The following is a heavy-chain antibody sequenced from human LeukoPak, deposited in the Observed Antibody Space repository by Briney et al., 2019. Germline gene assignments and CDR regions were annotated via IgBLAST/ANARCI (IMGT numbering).Heavy chain of an antibody. CDR1: GGSISSYY. CDR3: ARVTGYMIEDYFDY. J-gene: IGHJ4*02. CDR2: IYYSGST. V-gene: IGHV4-59*01. D-gene: IGHD3-22*01. Sequence: PSETLSLTCTVSGGSISSYYWSWIRQPPGKGLEWIGYIYYSGSTNYNPSLKSRVTISVDTSKNQFSLKLRSVTAADAAVYYCARVTGYMIEDYFDYWGQGTLVTVSS.